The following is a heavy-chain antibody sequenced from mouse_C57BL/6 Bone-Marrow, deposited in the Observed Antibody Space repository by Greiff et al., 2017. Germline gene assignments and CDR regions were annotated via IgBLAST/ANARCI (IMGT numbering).Heavy chain of an antibody. J-gene: IGHJ3*01. CDR3: ARTSLVWYPGFAY. Sequence: QVQLKESGPGLVQPSQSLSITCTVSGFSLTSYGVHWVRQSPGKGLEWLGVIWSGGSTDYNAAFISRLSISKDNSKSHVFFKMNSLQADDTAIDYCARTSLVWYPGFAYWGQGTLVTVSA. CDR1: GFSLTSYG. V-gene: IGHV2-2*01. CDR2: IWSGGST. D-gene: IGHD2-10*02.